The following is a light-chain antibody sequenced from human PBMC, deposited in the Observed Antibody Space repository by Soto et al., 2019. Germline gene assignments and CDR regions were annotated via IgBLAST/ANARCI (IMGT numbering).Light chain of an antibody. V-gene: IGKV1-5*03. J-gene: IGKJ1*01. CDR2: KAS. Sequence: DIPMTQTPSTLSASVGDRVTITCRASQSISSWLAWYQQKPGKAPKLLIYKASSLESGVPSRFSGSGSGTEFTLTISSLQPDDFATYYCQQYNSYSRTFGQGTKVDIK. CDR1: QSISSW. CDR3: QQYNSYSRT.